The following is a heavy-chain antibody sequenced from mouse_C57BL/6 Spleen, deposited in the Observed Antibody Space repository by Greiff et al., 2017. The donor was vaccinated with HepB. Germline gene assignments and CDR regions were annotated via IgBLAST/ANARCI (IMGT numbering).Heavy chain of an antibody. CDR1: GYTFTSYW. D-gene: IGHD1-1*01. CDR2: IYPSDSET. Sequence: QVQLQQPGAELVRPGSSVKLSCKASGYTFTSYWMDWVKQRPGQGLEWIGNIYPSDSETHYNQKFKDKATLTVDNSSSTAYMQLSSLTSEDSAVYYCARTNYYVSSSFAYWGQGTLVTVAA. CDR3: ARTNYYVSSSFAY. V-gene: IGHV1-61*01. J-gene: IGHJ3*01.